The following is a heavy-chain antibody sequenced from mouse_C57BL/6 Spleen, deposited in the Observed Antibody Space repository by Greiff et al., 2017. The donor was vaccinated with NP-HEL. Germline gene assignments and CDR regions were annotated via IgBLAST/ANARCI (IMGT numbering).Heavy chain of an antibody. V-gene: IGHV1-61*01. D-gene: IGHD3-2*02. CDR1: GYTFTSYW. J-gene: IGHJ1*03. CDR2: IYPSDSET. CDR3: AREEATRYFDV. Sequence: QVQLQQPGAELVRPGSSVKLSCKASGYTFTSYWMDWVKQRPGQGLEWIGNIYPSDSETHYNQKFKDKATLTVDKSSSTAYMQLSSLTSEDSAVYYCAREEATRYFDVWGTGTTVTVSS.